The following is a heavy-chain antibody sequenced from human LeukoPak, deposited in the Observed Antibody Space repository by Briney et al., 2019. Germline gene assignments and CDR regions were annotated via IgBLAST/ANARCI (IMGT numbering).Heavy chain of an antibody. J-gene: IGHJ6*02. CDR3: ARAYPFDYDRYGMDV. Sequence: SETLSLTCTVSGGSISGYYWTWIRQPAGKGLEWIGRTHSSGSTNYNPSLKSRVTMSVDTSKNQFSLKLSSVTAADTAVYYCARAYPFDYDRYGMDVWGQGTTVTVSS. CDR1: GGSISGYY. D-gene: IGHD3-22*01. V-gene: IGHV4-4*07. CDR2: THSSGST.